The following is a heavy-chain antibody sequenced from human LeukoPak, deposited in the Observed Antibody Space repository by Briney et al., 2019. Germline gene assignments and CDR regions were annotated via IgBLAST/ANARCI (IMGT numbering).Heavy chain of an antibody. D-gene: IGHD2-8*01. CDR2: ILYNGSNK. Sequence: PGGSVRLPCTASGFPFSSYAKHGPRQAPGRGLEGVADILYNGSNKYYADSVKRRFNISRDNSKNTLYLQMRSLRAEYTAVCYCARGLVLMVRRPSYFDYWGRRTLVSVSS. CDR3: ARGLVLMVRRPSYFDY. J-gene: IGHJ4*02. CDR1: GFPFSSYA. V-gene: IGHV3-30-3*01.